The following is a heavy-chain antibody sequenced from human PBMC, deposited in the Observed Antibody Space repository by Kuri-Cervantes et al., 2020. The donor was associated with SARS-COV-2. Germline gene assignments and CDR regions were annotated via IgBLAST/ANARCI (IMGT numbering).Heavy chain of an antibody. D-gene: IGHD1-14*01. CDR2: INPNSGGT. J-gene: IGHJ6*02. CDR1: GYTFTGYY. CDR3: AREGRNIDYYYGMDV. V-gene: IGHV1-2*06. Sequence: ASVKVSCKASGYTFTGYYMHWVRQAPGQGLEWMGRINPNSGGTNYAQKFRGRVTMTRDTSISTAYMELSRLRSDDTAVYYCAREGRNIDYYYGMDVWGQGTTVTVSS.